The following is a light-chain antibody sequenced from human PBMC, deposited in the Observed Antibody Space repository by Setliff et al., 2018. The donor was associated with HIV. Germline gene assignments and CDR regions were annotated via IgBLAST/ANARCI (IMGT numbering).Light chain of an antibody. Sequence: SYELTQPPSVSVAPGKTARITCGGNNIGSKNVHWYQQKPGQAPVLVIYYDSDRPSGIPERFSGSNSWNTAALTISWVEAGDEADYYCQVWDSSSDHPGYVFGTGTKGTVL. CDR2: YDS. CDR1: NIGSKN. V-gene: IGLV3-21*04. J-gene: IGLJ1*01. CDR3: QVWDSSSDHPGYV.